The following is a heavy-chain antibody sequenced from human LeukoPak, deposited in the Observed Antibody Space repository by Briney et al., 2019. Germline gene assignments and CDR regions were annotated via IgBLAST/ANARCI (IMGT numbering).Heavy chain of an antibody. D-gene: IGHD3-3*01. Sequence: PGGSLRLSCAASGFTFSGYGMHWVRQASGKGLEWVGRIRSKANSYATAYAASVKGRFTISRDDSKNTAYLQMNSLKTEDTAVYYCTRLEDYWGQGTLVTVSS. V-gene: IGHV3-73*01. CDR2: IRSKANSYAT. J-gene: IGHJ4*02. CDR1: GFTFSGYG. CDR3: TRLEDY.